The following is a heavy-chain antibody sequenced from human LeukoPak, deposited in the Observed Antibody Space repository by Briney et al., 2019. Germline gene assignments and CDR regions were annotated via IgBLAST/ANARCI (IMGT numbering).Heavy chain of an antibody. D-gene: IGHD4-17*01. J-gene: IGHJ6*03. V-gene: IGHV4-38-2*02. CDR3: ARRTTDPTVTIFGYYYYMDV. CDR2: IYHSGST. CDR1: GYSISSGYY. Sequence: SETLSLTCTVSGYSISSGYYWGWIRQPPGKGLEWIGSIYHSGSTYYNPSLKSRVTISVDTSKNQFSLKLSSVTAADTAVYYCARRTTDPTVTIFGYYYYMDVWGKGTTVTISS.